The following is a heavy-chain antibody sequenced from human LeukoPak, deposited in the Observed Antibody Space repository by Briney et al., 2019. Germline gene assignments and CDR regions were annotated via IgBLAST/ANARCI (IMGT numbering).Heavy chain of an antibody. CDR1: GGSFSGYY. D-gene: IGHD6-13*01. Sequence: SETLSLTCAVYGGSFSGYYWSWIRQPPGKGLEWIGEINHSGSTNYNPSLKSRVTITVDTSKNQFSLKLSSVTAADTAVYYCARGRGDSSSRRRFDYWGQGTLVTVSS. CDR2: INHSGST. CDR3: ARGRGDSSSRRRFDY. J-gene: IGHJ4*02. V-gene: IGHV4-34*01.